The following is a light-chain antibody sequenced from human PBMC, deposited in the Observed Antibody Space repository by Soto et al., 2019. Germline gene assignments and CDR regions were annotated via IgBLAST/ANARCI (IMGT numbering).Light chain of an antibody. CDR2: AAS. V-gene: IGKV1-39*01. CDR3: QQSYSTPLT. CDR1: QSISSY. J-gene: IGKJ4*01. Sequence: DIQMTQSPSSLSASVGDRVTIACRASQSISSYLNWYQQKPGKAPKLLIYAASSLQSGVPSRFSGSGSGTDFTLTISNLQPEDFATYFCQQSYSTPLTFGGGTKVEI.